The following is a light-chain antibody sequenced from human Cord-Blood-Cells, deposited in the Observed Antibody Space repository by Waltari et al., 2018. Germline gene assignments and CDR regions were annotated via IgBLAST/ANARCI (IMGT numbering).Light chain of an antibody. CDR2: AAS. CDR1: QSISSY. Sequence: DIQMTQSPSSLSPSVGDRVTITCRSSQSISSYLNWYQQKPGKAPKLLIYAASSLQSGVPSRFSGSGSGTDFTLTISSLQPEDFATYYYQQSYSTPWTFGQGTKVEIK. CDR3: QQSYSTPWT. J-gene: IGKJ1*01. V-gene: IGKV1-39*01.